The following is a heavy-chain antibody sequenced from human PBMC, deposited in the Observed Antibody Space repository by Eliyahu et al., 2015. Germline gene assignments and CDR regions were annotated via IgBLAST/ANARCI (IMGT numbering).Heavy chain of an antibody. CDR1: GXTFTNYA. J-gene: IGHJ5*02. CDR3: VRPDYVEWLRLDH. D-gene: IGHD5-12*01. CDR2: ISTTGHNT. Sequence: EVQLVESGGGLVQPGGSLRLSCSASGXTFTNYAMHWVRQAPGKGLERVSAISTTGHNTYYADSVKGRFTISRDNSKNTLYLQMGSLKTDDTALYYCVRPDYVEWLRLDHWGQGILVTVSS. V-gene: IGHV3-64D*08.